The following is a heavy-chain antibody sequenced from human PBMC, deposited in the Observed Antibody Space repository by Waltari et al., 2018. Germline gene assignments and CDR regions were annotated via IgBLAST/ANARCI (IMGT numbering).Heavy chain of an antibody. V-gene: IGHV1-2*02. Sequence: VQSGAEVMKPGASVKVSCKVSRNVIPGHFIHWLRQVPGQGLEWMGWVNPRGGATNFAQRYRGRISVTWDTSLSTSYLGLSGLRSDDTAIYYCAREYCGGECRLFDFWGQGTLVTVSS. J-gene: IGHJ4*02. CDR3: AREYCGGECRLFDF. D-gene: IGHD2-21*01. CDR2: VNPRGGAT. CDR1: RNVIPGHF.